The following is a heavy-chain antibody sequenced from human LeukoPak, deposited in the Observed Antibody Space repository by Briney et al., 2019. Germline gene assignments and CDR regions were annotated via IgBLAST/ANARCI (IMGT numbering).Heavy chain of an antibody. CDR2: ISPFNGQT. Sequence: ASVKVSCKGSGYDFINYAITWVRQAPGQGLEWMAWISPFNGQTNYAQNLQGRVTMTIDRTTSTASMELRGLRSDDTGVYYCARTWDYSPRGRFVDWGQGTRVTVSS. CDR3: ARTWDYSPRGRFVD. V-gene: IGHV1-18*01. J-gene: IGHJ4*02. CDR1: GYDFINYA. D-gene: IGHD4-11*01.